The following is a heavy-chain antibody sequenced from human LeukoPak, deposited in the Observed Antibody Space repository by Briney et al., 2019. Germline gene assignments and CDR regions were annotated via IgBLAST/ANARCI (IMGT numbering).Heavy chain of an antibody. D-gene: IGHD2-15*01. J-gene: IGHJ6*02. CDR1: GYSISSGYY. Sequence: SETLSLTCTVSGYSISSGYYWGWIRQPPGKGLEWIGSIYHSGSTYYNPSLKSRITISVDTSKNQFSLKLSSVTAADTAVYYCARVRGYCSSGSCGMDVWGQGTTVTVSS. CDR3: ARVRGYCSSGSCGMDV. V-gene: IGHV4-38-2*02. CDR2: IYHSGST.